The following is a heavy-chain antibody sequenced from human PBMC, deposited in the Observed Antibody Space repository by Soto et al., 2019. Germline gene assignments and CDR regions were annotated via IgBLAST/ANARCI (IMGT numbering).Heavy chain of an antibody. V-gene: IGHV3-23*01. D-gene: IGHD2-15*01. CDR1: GFTFSTYA. CDR2: IGEGGFST. CDR3: ARWSSAMDV. Sequence: GGSLRLSCAASGFTFSTYAMSWVRQAPGKGLEWVSVIGEGGFSTQYAASVKGRFTISRDNSKNMLYLQMNSLTAEDTALYYCARWSSAMDVWGQGTSVTVSS. J-gene: IGHJ6*02.